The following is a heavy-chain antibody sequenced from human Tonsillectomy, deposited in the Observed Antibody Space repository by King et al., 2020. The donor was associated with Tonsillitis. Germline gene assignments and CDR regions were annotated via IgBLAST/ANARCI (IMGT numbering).Heavy chain of an antibody. Sequence: VQLVESGGGMVKPGGSMRLSCAAYGFTFSDYFMTWIRQAPGKGLEWISYISSASNTIYYADSVKGRFSISRDNAKNSLYLQMNSLRVADTAVYYCATYSFSHSFFESWGQGTLVTVSS. V-gene: IGHV3-11*01. CDR1: GFTFSDYF. D-gene: IGHD3-3*01. CDR3: ATYSFSHSFFES. CDR2: ISSASNTI. J-gene: IGHJ1*01.